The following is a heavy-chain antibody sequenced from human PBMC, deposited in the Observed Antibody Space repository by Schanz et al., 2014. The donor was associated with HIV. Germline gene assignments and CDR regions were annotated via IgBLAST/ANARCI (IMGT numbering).Heavy chain of an antibody. CDR3: ARGQFGELFYGMDV. D-gene: IGHD3-10*01. J-gene: IGHJ6*02. CDR1: GASISSGGYY. CDR2: THYRGST. V-gene: IGHV4-61*08. Sequence: QVQLQESGPGLVKPSQTLSLTCTVSGASISSGGYYWGWIRQPPGKGLEWIGYTHYRGSTNYNPSLKSRGSTSVDTSKNQFSLKLSSVTAADTAVYYCARGQFGELFYGMDVWGRGTTVIVSS.